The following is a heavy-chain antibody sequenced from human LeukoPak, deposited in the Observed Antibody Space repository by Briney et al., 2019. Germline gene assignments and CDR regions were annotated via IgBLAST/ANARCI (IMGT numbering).Heavy chain of an antibody. CDR1: GYTFTSYG. CDR3: ARHIVLMVYAIDAFDI. CDR2: ISAYNGNT. D-gene: IGHD2-8*01. Sequence: ASVKVSCXASGYTFTSYGISWVRQAPGQGLEWMGWISAYNGNTNYAQKLQGRVTMTTDTSTSTAYMELGSLRSDDTAVYYCARHIVLMVYAIDAFDIWGQGTMVTVSS. J-gene: IGHJ3*02. V-gene: IGHV1-18*01.